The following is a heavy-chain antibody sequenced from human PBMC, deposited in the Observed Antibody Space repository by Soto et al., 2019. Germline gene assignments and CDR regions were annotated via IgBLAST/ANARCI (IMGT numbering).Heavy chain of an antibody. V-gene: IGHV4-59*03. Sequence: LSLTCSVSGDAISNFYWSWIRQTRGRGLAWIGLVHESGSTDYNPSLKGRVTISLHTSKSQFSLSLRSATAADTATYYCARGTRALITSFFAYWGQGIPVTVSS. D-gene: IGHD1-20*01. CDR3: ARGTRALITSFFAY. J-gene: IGHJ4*02. CDR2: VHESGST. CDR1: GDAISNFY.